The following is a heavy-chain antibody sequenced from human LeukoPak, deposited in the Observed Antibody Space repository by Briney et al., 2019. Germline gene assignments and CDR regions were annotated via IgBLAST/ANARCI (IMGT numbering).Heavy chain of an antibody. Sequence: SETLSLTCAVYGGSFSGYYWSWIRQPPGKGLEWMGEINHSGSTNYNPSLKSRVTISVATSKNQFSLKLSSVTAADTAVYYCARADDSSGSLTYDAFDIWGQGTMVTVSS. J-gene: IGHJ3*02. CDR2: INHSGST. D-gene: IGHD3-22*01. V-gene: IGHV4-34*01. CDR1: GGSFSGYY. CDR3: ARADDSSGSLTYDAFDI.